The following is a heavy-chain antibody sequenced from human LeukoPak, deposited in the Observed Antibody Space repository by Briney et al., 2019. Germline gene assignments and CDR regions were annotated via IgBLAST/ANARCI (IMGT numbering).Heavy chain of an antibody. CDR3: ASPYCSGGTCYAHDAFDI. V-gene: IGHV1-18*01. Sequence: ASVKVSCKASGYTFTSYGIRWVRQAPGQGLEWMGWISAYNGNTNYAQKLQGRVTMTTDTSTSTAYMELRSLRSDDTAVYYCASPYCSGGTCYAHDAFDIWGQGTMVTVSS. CDR1: GYTFTSYG. CDR2: ISAYNGNT. D-gene: IGHD2-15*01. J-gene: IGHJ3*02.